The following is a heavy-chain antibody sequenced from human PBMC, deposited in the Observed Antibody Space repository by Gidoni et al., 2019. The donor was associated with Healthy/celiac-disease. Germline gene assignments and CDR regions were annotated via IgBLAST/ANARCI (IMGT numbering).Heavy chain of an antibody. V-gene: IGHV1-46*01. CDR3: ARDLTGTTRGYGMDV. J-gene: IGHJ6*02. D-gene: IGHD1-20*01. CDR1: AYTFTSYY. CDR2: INPSGVST. Sequence: QVQLVQSGAEVKKPGASVTVSCKASAYTFTSYYMLWVRQAPAQGLEWMGIINPSGVSTSYAQKFQGRVTMTRDTSTSTVYMELSSLRSEDTAVYYCARDLTGTTRGYGMDVWGQGTTVTVSS.